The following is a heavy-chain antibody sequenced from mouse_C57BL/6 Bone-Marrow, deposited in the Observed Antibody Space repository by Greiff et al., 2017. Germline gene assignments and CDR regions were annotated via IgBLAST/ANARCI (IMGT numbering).Heavy chain of an antibody. D-gene: IGHD1-1*01. J-gene: IGHJ2*01. CDR2: IYPRSGNT. CDR1: GYPFTSYG. V-gene: IGHV1-81*01. Sequence: VQLQASGAELARPGASVKLSCKASGYPFTSYGISWVKQRSGQGLAWIGEIYPRSGNTYYNAKFQGKGPLTADKSSSTAYMELRRLTSEDSAVCVWARDSSRFDYWGQGTTLTVSS. CDR3: ARDSSRFDY.